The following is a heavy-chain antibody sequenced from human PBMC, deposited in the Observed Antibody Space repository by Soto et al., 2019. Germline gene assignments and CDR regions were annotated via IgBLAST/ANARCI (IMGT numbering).Heavy chain of an antibody. V-gene: IGHV3-48*02. J-gene: IGHJ6*01. Sequence: EVQLVESGGGLVQPGGSLRLSCAASGFTFSTYSMNWVRQAPGKGLEWISYISSSSSTIYYADSVKGRFTISRDNDKNSMCLQGDMLGDEGTAVYYCMRDGAPLTGVWGPGTTVTVFS. CDR2: ISSSSSTI. CDR1: GFTFSTYS. CDR3: MRDGAPLTGV.